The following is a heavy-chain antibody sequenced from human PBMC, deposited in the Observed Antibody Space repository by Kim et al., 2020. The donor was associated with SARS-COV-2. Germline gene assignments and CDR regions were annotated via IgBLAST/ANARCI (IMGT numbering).Heavy chain of an antibody. CDR1: GGSISSSSYY. CDR2: IYYSGST. V-gene: IGHV4-39*07. J-gene: IGHJ6*02. D-gene: IGHD2-15*01. CDR3: ARDPPPGRDYYYYGMDV. Sequence: SETLSLTCTVSGGSISSSSYYWGWIRQPPGKGLEWIGSIYYSGSTYYNPSLKSRVTISVDTSKNQFSLKLSSVTAADTAVYYCARDPPPGRDYYYYGMDVWGQGTTVTVSS.